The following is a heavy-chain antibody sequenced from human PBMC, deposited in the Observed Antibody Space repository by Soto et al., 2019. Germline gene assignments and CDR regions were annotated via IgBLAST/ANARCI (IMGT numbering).Heavy chain of an antibody. J-gene: IGHJ5*02. CDR1: GYTLTELS. CDR3: ATLSNDFWSGPNNWFDP. Sequence: ASVKVSCKVSGYTLTELSMHGVVQSPLKGLEWMGGFDPEDGETIYAQKFQGRVTMTEDTSTDTAYMGLSSLRSEDTAVYYCATLSNDFWSGPNNWFDPWGQGTLVTVSS. CDR2: FDPEDGET. D-gene: IGHD3-3*01. V-gene: IGHV1-24*01.